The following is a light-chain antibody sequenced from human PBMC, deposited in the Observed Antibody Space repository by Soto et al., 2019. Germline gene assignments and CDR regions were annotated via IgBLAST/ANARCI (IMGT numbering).Light chain of an antibody. CDR3: QHTFNSPPWT. CDR1: QSIDMY. Sequence: DIQMTQSPSSLSASVGDRVTITCRASQSIDMYLNWYQQKPGKAPRVLISGASNLQSGVPSRFSGSGSGTDFTLTISSLQSEDFASYFCQHTFNSPPWTFGQGTKVDI. V-gene: IGKV1-39*01. CDR2: GAS. J-gene: IGKJ1*01.